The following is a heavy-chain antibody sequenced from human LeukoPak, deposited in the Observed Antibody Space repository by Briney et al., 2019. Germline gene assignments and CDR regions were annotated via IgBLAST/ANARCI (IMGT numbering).Heavy chain of an antibody. J-gene: IGHJ6*02. CDR3: ARASLEPYFSSSEGYYYAMDV. CDR2: INHRGST. D-gene: IGHD6-6*01. Sequence: SETLSLTCAVYGGSFNGYYWSWIRQPPGKGLEWLGEINHRGSTNYNASLKSRVTISVDTSKKQFSLILNSITAADTAVYYCARASLEPYFSSSEGYYYAMDVWGQGTTVTGSS. CDR1: GGSFNGYY. V-gene: IGHV4-34*01.